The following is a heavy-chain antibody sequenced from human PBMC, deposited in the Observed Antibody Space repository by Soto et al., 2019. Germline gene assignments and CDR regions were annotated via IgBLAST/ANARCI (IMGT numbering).Heavy chain of an antibody. CDR3: AALDGALDY. CDR2: IFHTGST. Sequence: SETLSLTCTVSGDSFSSYYWTWIRQPPGKRLEWVAYIFHTGSTNYNPSLKSRVTISVDTSKNQFSLKLRSVTPADTAVYYCAALDGALDYWGPGTLVTVYS. V-gene: IGHV4-59*01. J-gene: IGHJ4*02. CDR1: GDSFSSYY. D-gene: IGHD3-10*01.